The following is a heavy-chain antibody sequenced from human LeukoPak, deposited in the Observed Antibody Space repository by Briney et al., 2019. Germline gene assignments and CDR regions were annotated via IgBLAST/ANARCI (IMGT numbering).Heavy chain of an antibody. J-gene: IGHJ3*01. V-gene: IGHV1-2*02. CDR3: ARLRTKDAFDV. CDR2: INPNSGRT. D-gene: IGHD2-8*01. CDR1: GYTFTDYY. Sequence: ASVTVSFKASGYTFTDYYMHSLRQAPGQRLEWMAGINPNSGRTNYAQKFQRRVTMTRDTSISTAYMELSRLRSDDTAVYYCARLRTKDAFDVWGQGTMVTVSS.